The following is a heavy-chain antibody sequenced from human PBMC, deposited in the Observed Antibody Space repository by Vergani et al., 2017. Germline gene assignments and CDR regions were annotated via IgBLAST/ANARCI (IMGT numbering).Heavy chain of an antibody. CDR1: GYTFTSYG. CDR2: ISAYNGNT. CDR3: ARDLAAADAFDI. Sequence: QVQLVQSGAEVKKPGASVKVSCKASGYTFTSYGISWVRQAPGQGLEWIGWISAYNGNTNYAQKLQGRVTMTTDTSTSTGYVERRSLRSYDTAVYYCARDLAAADAFDIWGQGRMVTVSS. D-gene: IGHD6-13*01. J-gene: IGHJ3*02. V-gene: IGHV1-18*01.